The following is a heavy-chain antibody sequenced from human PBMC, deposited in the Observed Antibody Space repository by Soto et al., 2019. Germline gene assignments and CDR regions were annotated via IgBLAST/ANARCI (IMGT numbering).Heavy chain of an antibody. CDR1: GFTFSSYA. D-gene: IGHD5-18*01. J-gene: IGHJ4*02. CDR3: AKYPSRDSYGPGRDY. V-gene: IGHV3-23*01. CDR2: ISGSGGST. Sequence: EVQLLESGGGLVHPGWSLRLSCAASGFTFSSYAMSWVRQAPGKGLEWVSAISGSGGSTYYADSVKGRFTISRDNSKNPLYLQMNSLRAEDTAVYYCAKYPSRDSYGPGRDYWGQGTLVTVSS.